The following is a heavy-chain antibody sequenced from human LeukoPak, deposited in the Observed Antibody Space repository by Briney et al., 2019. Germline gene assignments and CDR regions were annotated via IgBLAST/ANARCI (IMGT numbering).Heavy chain of an antibody. CDR2: IIPIFGTA. CDR3: ARAAQSMVRGVIRFDY. D-gene: IGHD3-10*01. CDR1: GGAFSSYA. Sequence: ASVKVSCKASGGAFSSYAISWVRQAPGQGLEWMGGIIPIFGTANYAQKFQGRVTITADESTSTAYMELSSLRSEDTAVYYCARAAQSMVRGVIRFDYWGQGTLVTVSS. V-gene: IGHV1-69*13. J-gene: IGHJ4*02.